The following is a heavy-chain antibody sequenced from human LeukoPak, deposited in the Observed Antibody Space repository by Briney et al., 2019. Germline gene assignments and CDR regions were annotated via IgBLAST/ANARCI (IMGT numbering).Heavy chain of an antibody. CDR2: IIPIFGTA. V-gene: IGHV1-69*01. Sequence: GSSVKVSCKASGGTFSSYAISWVRQAPGQGLEWMGGIIPIFGTANYAQKFQGRVTITADEPTSTAYMELSSLRSEDTAVYYCAAEWYYYGSGSDYCYYGMDVWGKGTTVTVSS. J-gene: IGHJ6*04. CDR3: AAEWYYYGSGSDYCYYGMDV. CDR1: GGTFSSYA. D-gene: IGHD3-10*01.